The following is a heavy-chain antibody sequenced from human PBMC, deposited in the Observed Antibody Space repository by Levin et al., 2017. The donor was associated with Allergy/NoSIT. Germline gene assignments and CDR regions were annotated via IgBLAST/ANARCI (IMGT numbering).Heavy chain of an antibody. CDR2: ISGSGGST. V-gene: IGHV3-23*01. J-gene: IGHJ6*03. Sequence: SCAASGFTFSSHAMRWVRQAPGKGLEWVSAISGSGGSTYYADSVKGRFTISRDNSKNTVYLQINSLRAEDTAVYYCARAPGQYYMDVWGKGTTVTVSS. CDR1: GFTFSSHA. CDR3: ARAPGQYYMDV.